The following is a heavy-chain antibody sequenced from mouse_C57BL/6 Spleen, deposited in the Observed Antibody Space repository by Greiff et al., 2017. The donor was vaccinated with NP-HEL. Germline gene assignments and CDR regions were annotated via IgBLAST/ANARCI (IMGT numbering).Heavy chain of an antibody. V-gene: IGHV1-80*01. CDR2: IYPGDGDT. Sequence: VKLVESGAELVKPGASVKISCKASGYAFSSYWMNWVKQRPGKGLEWIGQIYPGDGDTNYNGKFKGKATLTADKSSSTAYMQLSSLTSEDSAVYFCARLAAGYDRYWYFDVWGTGTTVTVSS. CDR1: GYAFSSYW. D-gene: IGHD2-2*01. J-gene: IGHJ1*03. CDR3: ARLAAGYDRYWYFDV.